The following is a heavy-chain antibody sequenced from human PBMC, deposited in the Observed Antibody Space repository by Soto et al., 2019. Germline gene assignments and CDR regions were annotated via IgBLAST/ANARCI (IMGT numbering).Heavy chain of an antibody. Sequence: SQTLSLTCAISGDSVSSNSAAWNWIRQSPSRGLEWLGRTYYRSKWYNDYAVSVKSRITINPDKSKNQFSLQLNSVTPEDTAVYYCARVFYDFWSGFPFMDVWGQGTTVTVSS. CDR2: TYYRSKWYN. J-gene: IGHJ6*02. D-gene: IGHD3-3*01. V-gene: IGHV6-1*01. CDR1: GDSVSSNSAA. CDR3: ARVFYDFWSGFPFMDV.